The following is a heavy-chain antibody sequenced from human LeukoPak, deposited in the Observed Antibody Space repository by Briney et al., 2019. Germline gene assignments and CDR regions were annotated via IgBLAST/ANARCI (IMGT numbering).Heavy chain of an antibody. D-gene: IGHD2/OR15-2a*01. Sequence: GGSLRLSCAASGLTFSSHWMHWVRQAPGKGLEWVSLISWDGAWTYYTDSVKGRFTVSRDNSKNSLYLQMNSLRNEDTALYYCARDRVDDYFFFDFWGQGTLVTVSS. CDR2: ISWDGAWT. CDR1: GLTFSSHW. CDR3: ARDRVDDYFFFDF. V-gene: IGHV3-43*01. J-gene: IGHJ4*02.